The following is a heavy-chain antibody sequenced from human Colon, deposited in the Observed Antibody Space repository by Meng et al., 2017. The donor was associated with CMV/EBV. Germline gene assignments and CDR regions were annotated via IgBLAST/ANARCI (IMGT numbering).Heavy chain of an antibody. Sequence: ASVKVSCKASGYTFAGYYMHWVRQAPGQGLEWMGWINPNSGGTNYAQKFQGRVTMTRDTSISTAYMELSRLRSDDTAVYYCARGRSGSNWNYDGWGQGTLVTVSS. V-gene: IGHV1-2*02. CDR1: GYTFAGYY. CDR2: INPNSGGT. D-gene: IGHD1-7*01. CDR3: ARGRSGSNWNYDG. J-gene: IGHJ4*02.